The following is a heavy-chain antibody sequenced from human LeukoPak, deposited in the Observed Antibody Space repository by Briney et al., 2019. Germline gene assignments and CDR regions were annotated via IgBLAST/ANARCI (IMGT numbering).Heavy chain of an antibody. J-gene: IGHJ4*02. CDR2: ISSSGSTL. Sequence: PGGSLRLSCAASGFTFSSYELIWVRQSPGKGLEWISYISSSGSTLYYADSVKGRFTISRDDAKNSLYLQMNSLRAEDTAVYYCARDGQGYPGYWGQGTLVTVSS. D-gene: IGHD6-13*01. CDR3: ARDGQGYPGY. V-gene: IGHV3-48*03. CDR1: GFTFSSYE.